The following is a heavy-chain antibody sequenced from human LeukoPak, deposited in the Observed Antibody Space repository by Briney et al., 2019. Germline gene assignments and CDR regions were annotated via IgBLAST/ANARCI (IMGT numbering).Heavy chain of an antibody. J-gene: IGHJ3*02. Sequence: GGSLRLSCAASGFTFSSYAMHWVRQAPGKGLEWVALISYDESNTFYADSVKGRFTISRDNSKNTLYLQMNSLRVEDMAVYYCARDLPSNIVVVVAATVAFDIWGQGTMVTVSS. V-gene: IGHV3-30*04. CDR2: ISYDESNT. CDR3: ARDLPSNIVVVVAATVAFDI. CDR1: GFTFSSYA. D-gene: IGHD2-15*01.